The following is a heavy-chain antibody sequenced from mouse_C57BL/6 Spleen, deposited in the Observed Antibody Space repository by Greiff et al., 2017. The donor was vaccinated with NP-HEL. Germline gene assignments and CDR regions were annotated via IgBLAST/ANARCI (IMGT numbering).Heavy chain of an antibody. CDR1: GFSLTSYG. V-gene: IGHV2-2*01. Sequence: QVQLQQSGPGLVQPSQSLSITCTVSGFSLTSYGVHWVRQSPGKGLEWLGVIWSGGSTDYNAAFISRLSISKDNSKSQVFFKMNSLQADDTAIYYCASHYDGYYVFYAMDYWGQGTSVTVSS. J-gene: IGHJ4*01. D-gene: IGHD2-3*01. CDR2: IWSGGST. CDR3: ASHYDGYYVFYAMDY.